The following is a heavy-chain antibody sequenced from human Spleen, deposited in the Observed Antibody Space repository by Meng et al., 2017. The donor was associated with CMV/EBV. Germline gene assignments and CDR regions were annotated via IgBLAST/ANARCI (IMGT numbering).Heavy chain of an antibody. V-gene: IGHV1-8*01. CDR3: ARGPRTTFGGVIIWPLEF. CDR2: MNPNSGNT. CDR1: GYTFTSFD. J-gene: IGHJ4*02. Sequence: ASVKVSCKASGYTFTSFDITWVRQATGQGLELLGWMNPNSGNTGYAQKIQGRVTMTRNTSINTAYMELSSLRSEDTAVYYCARGPRTTFGGVIIWPLEFWGQGTLVTVSS. D-gene: IGHD3-16*02.